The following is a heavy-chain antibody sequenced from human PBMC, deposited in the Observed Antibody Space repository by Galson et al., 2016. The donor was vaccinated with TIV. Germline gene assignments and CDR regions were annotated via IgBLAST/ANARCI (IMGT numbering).Heavy chain of an antibody. D-gene: IGHD2-21*01. V-gene: IGHV1-69*02. Sequence: SVKVSCKASGDTFSSYTISWVRQAPGQGLEWVGRIIPLFDITNYAQKFQGRVTIIADKSTTTVYLELSSLSFDDTAVYYCSRHRDESFQVWGQGALVTVSS. CDR3: SRHRDESFQV. CDR1: GDTFSSYT. CDR2: IIPLFDIT. J-gene: IGHJ1*01.